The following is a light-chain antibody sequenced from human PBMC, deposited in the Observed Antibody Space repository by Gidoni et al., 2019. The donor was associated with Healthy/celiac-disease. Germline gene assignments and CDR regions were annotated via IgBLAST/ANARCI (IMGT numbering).Light chain of an antibody. CDR1: QSVLYSSNNKNY. CDR2: WAS. V-gene: IGKV4-1*01. Sequence: DIVMTQSPHSLAVSLGERATINCKSSQSVLYSSNNKNYLAWYQQKPGQPPKLLIYWASTRESGVPDRFSGSGSGTEFTLTISSLQAEDVAVYYCQQYYSTPYTFGQGTKLEIK. CDR3: QQYYSTPYT. J-gene: IGKJ2*01.